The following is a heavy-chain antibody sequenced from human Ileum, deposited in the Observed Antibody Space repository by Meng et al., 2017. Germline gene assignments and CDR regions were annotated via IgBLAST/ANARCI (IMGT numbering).Heavy chain of an antibody. D-gene: IGHD1-26*01. CDR3: ARAGYYRFDY. CDR2: MDRDGSTT. CDR1: GFTFSGSW. J-gene: IGHJ4*02. V-gene: IGHV3-74*01. Sequence: GESLKISCAASGFTFSGSWMHWVRQAPGKGLVWVSRMDRDGSTTNYADSVKGRFTISRDNAKNTLYLQMNSLRVEDAGLYFCARAGYYRFDYWGQGTLVTVSS.